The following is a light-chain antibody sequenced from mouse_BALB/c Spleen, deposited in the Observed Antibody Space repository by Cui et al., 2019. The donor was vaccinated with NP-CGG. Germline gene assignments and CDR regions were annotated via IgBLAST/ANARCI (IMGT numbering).Light chain of an antibody. CDR1: IGAVTTSNY. CDR3: ALWYSNHWV. J-gene: IGLJ1*01. Sequence: QAVVTHESAPTTSPGETVILTCRSSIGAVTTSNYANWVQEKPDHLFTGLIGGTNNRVPGVPARFSGSLIGDKAALTITGAQTEDEAIYFCALWYSNHWVFGGGTKLTVL. CDR2: GTN. V-gene: IGLV1*01.